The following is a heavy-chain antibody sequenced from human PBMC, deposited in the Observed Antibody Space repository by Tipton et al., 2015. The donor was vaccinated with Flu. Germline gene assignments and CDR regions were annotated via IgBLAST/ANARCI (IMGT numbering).Heavy chain of an antibody. D-gene: IGHD6-6*01. V-gene: IGHV4-38-2*02. CDR2: FYHSGIT. CDR1: GYSITTGYY. Sequence: LSCNASGYSITTGYYWGWIRRPPGKGLEWIGSFYHSGITYYNPSLKSRVTISVDTSKNQFSLKLSSVTAADTAIYYCARRPYMSSSDLYAFDIWGQGTMVTVSS. CDR3: ARRPYMSSSDLYAFDI. J-gene: IGHJ3*02.